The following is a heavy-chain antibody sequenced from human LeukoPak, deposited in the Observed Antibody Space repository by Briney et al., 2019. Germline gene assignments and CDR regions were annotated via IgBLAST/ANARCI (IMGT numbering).Heavy chain of an antibody. J-gene: IGHJ4*02. CDR1: GGSISSYY. Sequence: SETLSLTCTVSGGSISSYYWSWIRQPPGKGLEWIGYISYSGSATYNPSLKSRVTISIDTSKNHFSLRLTSVSAADTAIYYCARGYYYSDYWGQGNLVTVSS. D-gene: IGHD3-10*01. V-gene: IGHV4-59*01. CDR2: ISYSGSA. CDR3: ARGYYYSDY.